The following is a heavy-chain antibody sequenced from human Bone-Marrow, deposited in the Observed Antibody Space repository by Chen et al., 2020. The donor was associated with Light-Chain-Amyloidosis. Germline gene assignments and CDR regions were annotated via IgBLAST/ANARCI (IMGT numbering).Heavy chain of an antibody. Sequence: EKQLVESGGGLVQPGRSLRLSCAASGFHFDDHAMQWVRQAPGKCREWVSSVNWSRNYNGNADLVKGRFTIYRDNAKNSLFLQMNSLRSEDTALYSCAKDIRSNGYLDAFDLWGQGTMVTVSS. CDR2: VNWSRNYN. D-gene: IGHD3-22*01. V-gene: IGHV3-9*01. J-gene: IGHJ3*01. CDR1: GFHFDDHA. CDR3: AKDIRSNGYLDAFDL.